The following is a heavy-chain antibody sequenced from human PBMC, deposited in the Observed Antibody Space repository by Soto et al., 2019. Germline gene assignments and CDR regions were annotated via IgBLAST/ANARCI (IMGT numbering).Heavy chain of an antibody. D-gene: IGHD6-13*01. CDR2: IYYSGST. Sequence: SETLSLTCTVSGGSINSYYWSWIRQPPGKGLEWIGYIYYSGSTYYNPSLKSRVTISVDTSKNQFSLKLSSVTAADTAVYYCARAIASGTTFPWENWFEPWGQGSLVTVPS. V-gene: IGHV4-59*01. CDR1: GGSINSYY. CDR3: ARAIASGTTFPWENWFEP. J-gene: IGHJ5*02.